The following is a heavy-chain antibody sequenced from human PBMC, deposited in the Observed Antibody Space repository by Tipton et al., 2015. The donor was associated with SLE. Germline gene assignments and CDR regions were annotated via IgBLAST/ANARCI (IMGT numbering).Heavy chain of an antibody. CDR3: ARGHGGNSDY. CDR1: GGSISSSSYY. D-gene: IGHD4-23*01. V-gene: IGHV4-39*07. J-gene: IGHJ4*02. Sequence: TLSLTCTVSGGSISSSSYYWGWIRQPPGKGREWIGSIYYSGSTYYNPSLKSRVTISVDTSKNQFSLKLSSVTAADTAVYYCARGHGGNSDYWGQGTLVTVSS. CDR2: IYYSGST.